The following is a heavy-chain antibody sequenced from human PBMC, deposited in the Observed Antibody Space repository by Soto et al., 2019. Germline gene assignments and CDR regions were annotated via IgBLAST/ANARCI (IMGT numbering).Heavy chain of an antibody. J-gene: IGHJ6*02. D-gene: IGHD4-4*01. CDR3: ERNGEYSNQLGSYYYYHGSDV. CDR1: GYSIISFW. Sequence: PGLPLKIFCKVSGYSIISFWSGWMRQMTGKGLEWLGIIYPGDSYTIYSPSFRVQVTISADKSISTAYLQWSILNASDTGMYFCERNGEYSNQLGSYYYYHGSDVWGQGTTVPVSS. V-gene: IGHV5-51*01. CDR2: IYPGDSYT.